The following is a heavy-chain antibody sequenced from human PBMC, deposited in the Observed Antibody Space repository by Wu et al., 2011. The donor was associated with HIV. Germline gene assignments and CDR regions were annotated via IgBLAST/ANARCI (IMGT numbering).Heavy chain of an antibody. CDR2: INPNSGGT. Sequence: QVQLVQSGAEVKKPGASVKVSCKASGYTFTGYYMHWVRQAPGQGLEWMGWINPNSGGTNYAQKFQGRVTMTRDTSISTAYMELSRLRSDDTAVYYCARDRAKGLWGDWFDPWGQGTLVTVSS. CDR1: GYTFTGYY. V-gene: IGHV1-2*02. CDR3: ARDRAKGLWGDWFDP. J-gene: IGHJ5*02. D-gene: IGHD2-21*01.